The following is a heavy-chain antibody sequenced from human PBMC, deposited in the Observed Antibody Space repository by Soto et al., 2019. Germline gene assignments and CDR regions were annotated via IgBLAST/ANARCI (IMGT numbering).Heavy chain of an antibody. Sequence: EVQLVESGGGLVKPGGSLRLSCAASGFTFSSYSMKWVRQAPGKGLEWVSSISSSSSYIYYADSVKGRFTISRDNAKNSLYLQMNSLRAEDTAVYYCARDLVWEKGHGMDVWGQGTTVTVSS. D-gene: IGHD1-26*01. CDR2: ISSSSSYI. J-gene: IGHJ6*02. CDR3: ARDLVWEKGHGMDV. CDR1: GFTFSSYS. V-gene: IGHV3-21*01.